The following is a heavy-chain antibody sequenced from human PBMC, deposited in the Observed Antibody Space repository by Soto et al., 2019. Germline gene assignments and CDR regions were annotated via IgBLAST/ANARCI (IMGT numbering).Heavy chain of an antibody. CDR1: GFSLTTSGVG. Sequence: QITLKESGPTLVKSTQTLTLTCTFSGFSLTTSGVGVGWIRQPPGKALEWLALIYWDDDKRYSPSLKSRLTITKDTSKNQVVLMMTNMAPVDTATYYCAHSLGEGWFAPWGQGTLVTVSS. V-gene: IGHV2-5*02. D-gene: IGHD3-16*01. CDR2: IYWDDDK. J-gene: IGHJ5*02. CDR3: AHSLGEGWFAP.